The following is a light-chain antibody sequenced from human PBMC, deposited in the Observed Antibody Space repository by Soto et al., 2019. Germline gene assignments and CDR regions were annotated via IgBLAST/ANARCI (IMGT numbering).Light chain of an antibody. V-gene: IGKV1-39*01. CDR1: QSISTY. CDR2: DSS. Sequence: DIQLTQSPSSLSASVGDRITITCRASQSISTYLNWYQQKPGEAPTLLVYDSSTLQSGVPSRFSGSVFGAEFTLTVSSLQPEDFATYYCQQSYSNPTWTFGQGTKVEI. J-gene: IGKJ1*01. CDR3: QQSYSNPTWT.